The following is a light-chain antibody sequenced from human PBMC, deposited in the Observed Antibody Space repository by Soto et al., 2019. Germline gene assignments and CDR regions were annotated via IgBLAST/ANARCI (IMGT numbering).Light chain of an antibody. CDR2: EVS. CDR3: SSYPSSSTRV. CDR1: SSDVGAYDY. J-gene: IGLJ1*01. V-gene: IGLV2-14*03. Sequence: QSVLTQPASVSGSSGESFTISCTGTSSDVGAYDYVSWYQQHPDKAPKLIIYEVSHRPSGVSNRFSGSKSVNTATLTISGLQAEDEADYYCSSYPSSSTRVFGTGTKVTVL.